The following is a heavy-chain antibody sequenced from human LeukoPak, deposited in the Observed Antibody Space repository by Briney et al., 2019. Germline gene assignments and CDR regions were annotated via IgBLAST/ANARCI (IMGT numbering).Heavy chain of an antibody. CDR1: GGSISSSSYY. CDR2: IYYSGST. D-gene: IGHD2-8*01. J-gene: IGHJ4*02. V-gene: IGHV4-39*07. CDR3: ARDSRYCTNGVCYSRHDY. Sequence: PSETLSLTCTVSGGSISSSSYYWGWIRQPPGKGLEWIGSIYYSGSTYYNPSLKSRVTISADTSKNQFSLKLSSVTAADTAVYYCARDSRYCTNGVCYSRHDYWGQGTLVTVSS.